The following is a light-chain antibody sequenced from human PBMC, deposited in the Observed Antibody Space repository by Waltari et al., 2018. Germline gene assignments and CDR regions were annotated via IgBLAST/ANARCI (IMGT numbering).Light chain of an antibody. Sequence: QSALTQPASVSGSLGQSITISCTGTSSDVGGYNYVSWFQQHPGKAPKLMIYDVSMRHSGVANRVSGSRSGNTASRAISGLRAEGEADYYGGSYTSSSTYVFGTGTKVTVL. CDR1: SSDVGGYNY. CDR2: DVS. CDR3: GSYTSSSTYV. J-gene: IGLJ1*01. V-gene: IGLV2-14*03.